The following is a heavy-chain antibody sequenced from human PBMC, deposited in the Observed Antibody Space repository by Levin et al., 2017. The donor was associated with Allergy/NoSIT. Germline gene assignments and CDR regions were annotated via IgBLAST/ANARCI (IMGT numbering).Heavy chain of an antibody. Sequence: GGSLRLSCAASGFTFSSYAMHWVRQAPGKGLEWVAVISYDGSNKYYADSVKGRFTISRDNSKNTLYLQMHSLRAEDTAIYSCARGDSSGYYSRFDYWGQGTLVTVSS. V-gene: IGHV3-30-3*01. CDR3: ARGDSSGYYSRFDY. D-gene: IGHD3-22*01. CDR2: ISYDGSNK. J-gene: IGHJ4*02. CDR1: GFTFSSYA.